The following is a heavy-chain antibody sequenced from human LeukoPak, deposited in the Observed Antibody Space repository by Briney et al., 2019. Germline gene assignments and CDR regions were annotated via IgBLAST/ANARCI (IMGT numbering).Heavy chain of an antibody. V-gene: IGHV5-51*01. CDR3: ARRSCSGATCYQLDY. D-gene: IGHD2-15*01. Sequence: KPGESLKISCEGSGYRFTSYSIAWVRQMPGKGLEWMGIIHPSDSDTTYSPSFQGQVTISADKSISTAYLQWSSLKASDTAVYYCARRSCSGATCYQLDYWGQGTLVTVSS. J-gene: IGHJ4*02. CDR1: GYRFTSYS. CDR2: IHPSDSDT.